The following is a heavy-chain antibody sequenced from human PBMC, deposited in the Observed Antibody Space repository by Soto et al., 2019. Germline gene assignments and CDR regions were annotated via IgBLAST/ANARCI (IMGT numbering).Heavy chain of an antibody. Sequence: ASVKVSCKASGYTFTSYAMHWVRQAPGQRLEWMGWINAGNGNTKYSQKFQGRVTITRDTSASTAYMELSSLRSEDTAVYYCARDGDYYCISTSCYPGWFDPWGQGTLVTRLL. CDR2: INAGNGNT. D-gene: IGHD2-2*01. J-gene: IGHJ5*02. CDR3: ARDGDYYCISTSCYPGWFDP. V-gene: IGHV1-3*01. CDR1: GYTFTSYA.